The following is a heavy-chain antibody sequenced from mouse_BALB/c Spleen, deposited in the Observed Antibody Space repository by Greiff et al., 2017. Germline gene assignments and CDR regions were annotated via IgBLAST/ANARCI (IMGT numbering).Heavy chain of an antibody. V-gene: IGHV5-17*02. CDR2: ISSGSSTI. D-gene: IGHD2-4*01. CDR3: ARGGDYDLFAY. CDR1: GFTFSSFG. Sequence: EVQLVESGGGLVQPGGSRKLSCAASGFTFSSFGMHWVRQAPEKGLEWVAYISSGSSTIYYADTVKGRFTISRDNPKNTLFLQMTSLRSEDTAMYYCARGGDYDLFAYWGQGTLGTV. J-gene: IGHJ3*01.